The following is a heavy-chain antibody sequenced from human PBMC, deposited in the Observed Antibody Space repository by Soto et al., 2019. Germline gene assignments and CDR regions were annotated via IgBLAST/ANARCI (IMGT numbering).Heavy chain of an antibody. J-gene: IGHJ4*02. CDR2: IDPSDSQT. V-gene: IGHV5-10-1*01. D-gene: IGHD3-22*01. CDR3: ARQIYDSDTGPNFQYYLDY. Sequence: GESLKISCKGSGYSFAGYWITWVRQKPGKGLEWMGRIDPSDSQTYYSPSFRGHVTISVTKSITTVFLQWSSLRASDTAMYYCARQIYDSDTGPNFQYYLDYWGQGIPVTVSS. CDR1: GYSFAGYW.